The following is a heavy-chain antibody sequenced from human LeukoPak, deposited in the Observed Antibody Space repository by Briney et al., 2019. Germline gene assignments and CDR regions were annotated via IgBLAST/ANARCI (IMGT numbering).Heavy chain of an antibody. Sequence: ASVKVSFKASGGTFSSYAISWVRQAPGQGLEWMGGIIPIFGTTNYAQKLQGRITITADESTSTAYMELSSLRSEDTAVYYCARGSSYGSGNYVPTYYYGMDVWGQGTTVTVS. CDR3: ARGSSYGSGNYVPTYYYGMDV. J-gene: IGHJ6*02. V-gene: IGHV1-69*01. D-gene: IGHD3-10*01. CDR2: IIPIFGTT. CDR1: GGTFSSYA.